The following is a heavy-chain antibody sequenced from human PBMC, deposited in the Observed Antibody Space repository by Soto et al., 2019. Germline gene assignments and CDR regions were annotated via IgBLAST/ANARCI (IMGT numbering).Heavy chain of an antibody. J-gene: IGHJ5*02. Sequence: EVQLVESGGGLVQPGGSLRLSCAASGFTFSSYSMNWVRQAPGKGLEWVSYISSSSTTKYYADSVKGRFTISRDNAKNSLNLQMNSLRAEDTAVYYCARDGCSGSNCWNWFDPWGQGTLVTVSS. D-gene: IGHD2-15*01. V-gene: IGHV3-48*01. CDR1: GFTFSSYS. CDR3: ARDGCSGSNCWNWFDP. CDR2: ISSSSTTK.